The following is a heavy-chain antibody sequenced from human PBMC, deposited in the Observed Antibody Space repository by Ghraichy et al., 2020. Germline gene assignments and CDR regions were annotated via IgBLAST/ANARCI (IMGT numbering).Heavy chain of an antibody. J-gene: IGHJ4*02. CDR2: IKEDGSDK. CDR1: GFTFSTRW. CDR3: ARDSDGYDY. Sequence: GGSLRLSCVASGFTFSTRWMSWLRQAPGKGLEWVANIKEDGSDKYYVDSVKGRFYISKDNAKNSLYLEMNNLRVEDTAVYYCARDSDGYDYWGQGTLVTVSS. V-gene: IGHV3-7*01. D-gene: IGHD1-26*01.